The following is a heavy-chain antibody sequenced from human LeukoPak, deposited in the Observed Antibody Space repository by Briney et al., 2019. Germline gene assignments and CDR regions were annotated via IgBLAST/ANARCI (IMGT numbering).Heavy chain of an antibody. CDR3: ASGADAFETSGDYFDY. J-gene: IGHJ4*02. D-gene: IGHD7-27*01. V-gene: IGHV4-4*07. Sequence: PSETLSLTCTVSGGSISSYYWSWIRQPAGKGLEWIGRIYTSGSTNYNPSLKSRVTISVDKSKNQFSLKLSSVTAADTAVYYCASGADAFETSGDYFDYWGQGTLVTVSS. CDR1: GGSISSYY. CDR2: IYTSGST.